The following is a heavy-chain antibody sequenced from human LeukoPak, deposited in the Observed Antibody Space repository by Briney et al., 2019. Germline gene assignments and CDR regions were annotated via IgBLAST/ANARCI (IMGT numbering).Heavy chain of an antibody. CDR3: AIHYYDSSGYYSVFDC. CDR1: GRTFSRSA. CDR2: VIPMFGTA. J-gene: IGHJ4*02. Sequence: ASVKVSCKASGRTFSRSAVSWVRQATRQGLEWMGTVIPMFGTADYAQTFQGRVTIIADESTTTADMERSSLTSEDTAVYYCAIHYYDSSGYYSVFDCWGQGTLVTVSS. V-gene: IGHV1-69*13. D-gene: IGHD3-22*01.